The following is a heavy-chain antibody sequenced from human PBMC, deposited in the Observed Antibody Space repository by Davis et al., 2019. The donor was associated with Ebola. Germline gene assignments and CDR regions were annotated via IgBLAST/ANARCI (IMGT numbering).Heavy chain of an antibody. Sequence: ASVKVSCKASGGTFSSYAISWVRQAPGQGLEWMGWINTNTGNPTYAQGFTGRFVFSLDTSVSTAYLQISSLKAEDTAVYYCARDWEGYSYGSDFDYWGQGTLVTVSS. V-gene: IGHV7-4-1*02. J-gene: IGHJ4*02. D-gene: IGHD5-18*01. CDR2: INTNTGNP. CDR1: GGTFSSYA. CDR3: ARDWEGYSYGSDFDY.